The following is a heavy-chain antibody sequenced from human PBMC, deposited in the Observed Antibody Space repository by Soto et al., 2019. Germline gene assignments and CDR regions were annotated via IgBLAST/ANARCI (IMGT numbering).Heavy chain of an antibody. CDR1: GYSFTGYW. Sequence: ESLTITCTSSGYSFTGYWIGWVRQMPGKGLEWMGIIYPGDSDTRYSPSFQGQVTISADKSISTAYLQWSSLKASDTAMYYCARGLSGPVVIASPYYFDYWGQGSLVTVSS. CDR3: ARGLSGPVVIASPYYFDY. CDR2: IYPGDSDT. D-gene: IGHD3-22*01. V-gene: IGHV5-51*01. J-gene: IGHJ4*02.